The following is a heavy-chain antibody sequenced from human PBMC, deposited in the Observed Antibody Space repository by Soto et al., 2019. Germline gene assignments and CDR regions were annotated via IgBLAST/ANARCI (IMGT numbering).Heavy chain of an antibody. Sequence: QVQLVQSGAEVKKPGSSVKVSCKASGGTFSSYAISWVRQAPGQGLQWMGGIISIFGTADYAQKFQGIVTITADESTSTAYMELSSLRSEDTAVYYCASHSGSSPEGRYYYGMDVWGQGTTVTVSS. CDR3: ASHSGSSPEGRYYYGMDV. J-gene: IGHJ6*02. CDR1: GGTFSSYA. D-gene: IGHD1-26*01. V-gene: IGHV1-69*12. CDR2: IISIFGTA.